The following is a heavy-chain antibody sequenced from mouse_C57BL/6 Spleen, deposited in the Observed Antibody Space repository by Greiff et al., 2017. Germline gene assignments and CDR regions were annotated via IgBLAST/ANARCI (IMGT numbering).Heavy chain of an antibody. CDR3: ARGYYYGSRNYYAMDY. D-gene: IGHD1-1*01. Sequence: VQLQQSGAELVKPGASVKLSCKASGYTFTSYWMQWVKQRPGQGLEWIGEIDPSDSYTNYNQKFKGKATLTVDTSSSTAYMQLSSLTSEDSAVYYCARGYYYGSRNYYAMDYWGQGTSVTVSS. CDR2: IDPSDSYT. CDR1: GYTFTSYW. J-gene: IGHJ4*01. V-gene: IGHV1-50*01.